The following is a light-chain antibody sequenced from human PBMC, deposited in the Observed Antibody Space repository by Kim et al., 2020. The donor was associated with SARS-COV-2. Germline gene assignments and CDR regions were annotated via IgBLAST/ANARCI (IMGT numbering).Light chain of an antibody. CDR1: NIGSKS. V-gene: IGLV3-21*04. J-gene: IGLJ2*01. CDR3: QVWDSSSEHVV. Sequence: PGKTARITCGGNNIGSKSVHWYQQKPGQAPVLVIYYDSDRPSGIPERFSGSNSGNTATLTISRVEAGDEADYYCQVWDSSSEHVVFGGGTQLTVL. CDR2: YDS.